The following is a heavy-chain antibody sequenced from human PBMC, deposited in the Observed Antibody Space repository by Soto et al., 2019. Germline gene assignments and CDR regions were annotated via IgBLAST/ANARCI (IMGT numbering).Heavy chain of an antibody. D-gene: IGHD3-22*01. CDR3: AKGTPLLYYYDSSGSYFDY. V-gene: IGHV3-23*01. CDR2: ISGSGGST. CDR1: GFTFSSYA. J-gene: IGHJ4*02. Sequence: PGGSLRLSCAASGFTFSSYAMSWVRQAPGKGLEWVSAISGSGGSTYYADSVKGRFTISRDNSKNTLYLQMNSLRAEDTAVYYCAKGTPLLYYYDSSGSYFDYWGQGTMVTVYS.